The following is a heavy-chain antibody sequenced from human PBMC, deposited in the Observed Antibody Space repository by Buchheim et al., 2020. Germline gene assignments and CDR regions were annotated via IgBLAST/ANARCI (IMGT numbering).Heavy chain of an antibody. V-gene: IGHV1-8*01. D-gene: IGHD4-17*01. CDR1: GYTLTCGD. J-gene: IGHJ4*02. CDR2: RNLKSGNK. CDR3: ARVYGDIDY. Sequence: QVQLVQSGAEVKKPGASVKFSCKASGYTLTCGDINWVRQAPEQGLEWRGWRNLKSGNKANPQKFQGRVTMTGNNLLGKPNMELSGLRSEDTAVYYCARVYGDIDYWGQGTL.